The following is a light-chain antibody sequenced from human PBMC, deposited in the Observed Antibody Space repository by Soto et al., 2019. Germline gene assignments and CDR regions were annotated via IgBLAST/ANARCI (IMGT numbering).Light chain of an antibody. CDR3: QQYGYSFWT. CDR2: GSS. Sequence: EIVLTQSPATLSLSPGERATLSCRASQSVSSYLAWYQQKPGQAPRLLIYGSSNRPSGIPDRFSGGGSGTDYTLTISRLEPEDSAVYYCQQYGYSFWTFGQGTKVDIK. CDR1: QSVSSY. J-gene: IGKJ1*01. V-gene: IGKV3-20*01.